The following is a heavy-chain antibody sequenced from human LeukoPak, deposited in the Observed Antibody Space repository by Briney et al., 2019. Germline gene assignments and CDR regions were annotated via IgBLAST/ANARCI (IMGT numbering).Heavy chain of an antibody. CDR1: GFTFSGHS. CDR2: ISSSSSYI. J-gene: IGHJ4*02. V-gene: IGHV3-21*04. Sequence: GGSVRLSCVGSGFTFSGHSLHWVRQAPGKGLEWVSSISSSSSYIYYTDSVKGRLTISRDNPRNMLYMEMNSLRAEDTAVYYCSVMHRYYDGSGYWVQWGQGTLVTVSS. CDR3: SVMHRYYDGSGYWVQ. D-gene: IGHD3-22*01.